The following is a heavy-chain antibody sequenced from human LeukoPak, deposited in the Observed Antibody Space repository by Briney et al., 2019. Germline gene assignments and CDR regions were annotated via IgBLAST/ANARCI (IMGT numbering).Heavy chain of an antibody. D-gene: IGHD1-1*01. V-gene: IGHV4-59*01. CDR3: ARATRYNWNDDRYYFDY. J-gene: IGHJ4*02. CDR1: GGSISYYY. CDR2: IYYTGST. Sequence: ETLCPTCTVSGGSISYYYWNWIWQPPGKGLEWIGQIYYTGSTKHNPSRKRRLTIFHDTSKNQFSLRLSSVTAADTALYYCARATRYNWNDDRYYFDYWGQRTMVADSS.